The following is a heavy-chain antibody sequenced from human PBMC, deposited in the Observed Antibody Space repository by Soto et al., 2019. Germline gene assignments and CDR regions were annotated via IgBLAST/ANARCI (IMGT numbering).Heavy chain of an antibody. Sequence: QVQLQESGPGLVKPSETLSLTCTVSGGSISSYFWSWIRQPPGKGLEWLGYIYYTGSTNYNPSLKGRDTLSVDTSKNQFYLHLISVTAADTAVYYCAHCNWYFHHWGRGTLVTVSS. J-gene: IGHJ2*01. CDR1: GGSISSYF. CDR3: AHCNWYFHH. V-gene: IGHV4-59*01. CDR2: IYYTGST.